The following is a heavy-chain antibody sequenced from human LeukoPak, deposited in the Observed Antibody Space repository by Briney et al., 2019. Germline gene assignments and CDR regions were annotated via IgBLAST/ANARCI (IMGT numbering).Heavy chain of an antibody. D-gene: IGHD5-24*01. Sequence: PGGSLRLSCAASGFTLSVYWMSWVRQAPGKGLVWVSRINSDGGSTSYADSVKGRFTISRDNAKNTLYLQMNSLRAEDTAVYYCARRIQGMAPYYFDYWGQGTLVTVSS. CDR2: INSDGGST. CDR3: ARRIQGMAPYYFDY. J-gene: IGHJ4*02. CDR1: GFTLSVYW. V-gene: IGHV3-74*01.